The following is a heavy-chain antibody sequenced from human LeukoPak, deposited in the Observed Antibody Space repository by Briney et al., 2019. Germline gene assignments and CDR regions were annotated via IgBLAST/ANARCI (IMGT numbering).Heavy chain of an antibody. V-gene: IGHV3-74*01. J-gene: IGHJ4*02. CDR3: ARQESLGY. D-gene: IGHD7-27*01. CDR1: GFTFSSYW. Sequence: GESLRLSCTASGFTFSSYWMHWVRQAPGKGLVWVSRINTDGSTTTYADSVKGRFTISRDNAKNTLYLQMNSLRAEDTAVYYCARQESLGYWGQGTLVTVSS. CDR2: INTDGSTT.